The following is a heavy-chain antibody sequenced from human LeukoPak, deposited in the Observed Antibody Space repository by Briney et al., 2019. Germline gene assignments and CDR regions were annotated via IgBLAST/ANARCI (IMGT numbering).Heavy chain of an antibody. J-gene: IGHJ4*02. V-gene: IGHV4-39*01. CDR2: IYFSGGT. CDR1: GDSNSSSNYY. CDR3: ARQTGSGLFSLP. D-gene: IGHD3-10*01. Sequence: SETLSLTCTVSGDSNSSSNYYWGWIRQPPGKGLEWIGSIYFSGGTYYNASLKSRVTISVDTSKNQFSLKLSSVTAADTAVYYCARQTGSGLFSLPGGQGTLVTVSS.